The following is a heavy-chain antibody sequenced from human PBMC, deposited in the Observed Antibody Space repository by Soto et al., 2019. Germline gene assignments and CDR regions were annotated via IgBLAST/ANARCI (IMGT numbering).Heavy chain of an antibody. Sequence: ASVKVSCKTSGYTFSAYYMHWVRQAPGQGLEWMGWINPNSGGTNYAQKFQGRVTMTRDTSISTAYMELSRLRSDDTAVYYCASRPSVLGVPAVDYWGQGTLVTV. V-gene: IGHV1-2*02. CDR1: GYTFSAYY. D-gene: IGHD2-2*01. CDR2: INPNSGGT. J-gene: IGHJ4*02. CDR3: ASRPSVLGVPAVDY.